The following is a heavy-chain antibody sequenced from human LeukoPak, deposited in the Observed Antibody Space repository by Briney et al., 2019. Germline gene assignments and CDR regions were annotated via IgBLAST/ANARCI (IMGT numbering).Heavy chain of an antibody. Sequence: SVKVSCKASVNTLSGHYMHWVGQAPGQGLEWMGWLDPNSGGTNYAQKFQGRVSMTRDTSISTDYMELSRLRSDDTAVYYCARTAGYSYLAFWGQGTLVTVSS. CDR1: VNTLSGHY. CDR3: ARTAGYSYLAF. V-gene: IGHV1-2*02. J-gene: IGHJ4*02. CDR2: LDPNSGGT. D-gene: IGHD5-18*01.